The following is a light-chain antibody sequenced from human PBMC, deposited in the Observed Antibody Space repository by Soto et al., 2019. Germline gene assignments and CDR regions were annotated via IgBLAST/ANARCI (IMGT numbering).Light chain of an antibody. Sequence: DIQMTQSPSTLSGSVGDRVTITCRASQTISSWLAWYQQKPGKAPNLLIYRASSLESGVPSRFSGSGSGTEFTLTISSLQPEDFGTYYCLQYNTDFRTFGQGTKVDVK. CDR1: QTISSW. V-gene: IGKV1-5*03. CDR3: LQYNTDFRT. J-gene: IGKJ1*01. CDR2: RAS.